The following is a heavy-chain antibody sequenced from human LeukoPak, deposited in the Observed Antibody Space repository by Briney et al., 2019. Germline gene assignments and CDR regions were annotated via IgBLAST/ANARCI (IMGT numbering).Heavy chain of an antibody. J-gene: IGHJ4*02. D-gene: IGHD5-18*01. Sequence: PSETLSLTCTVSGGSISSYYWSWIQQPAGKGLEWIGRIYTSGSTNYNPSLKSRVTMSVDTSKNQFSLKLSSVTAADTAVHYCASGYSYGWYYFDYWGQGTLVTVSS. CDR1: GGSISSYY. CDR2: IYTSGST. CDR3: ASGYSYGWYYFDY. V-gene: IGHV4-4*07.